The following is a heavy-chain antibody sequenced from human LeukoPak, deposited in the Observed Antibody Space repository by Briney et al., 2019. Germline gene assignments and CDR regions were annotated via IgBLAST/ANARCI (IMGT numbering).Heavy chain of an antibody. CDR2: IYHSGST. Sequence: SETLSLTCTVSGGSISSYYWTWIRQPPGKGLEWIGYIYHSGSTNYNPSLKSRVTISVDTPKNQFSLKLSSVTAADTAVYYCAAQYYYGSGSYYDAEYFQHWGQGTLVTVSS. D-gene: IGHD3-10*01. V-gene: IGHV4-59*01. J-gene: IGHJ1*01. CDR3: AAQYYYGSGSYYDAEYFQH. CDR1: GGSISSYY.